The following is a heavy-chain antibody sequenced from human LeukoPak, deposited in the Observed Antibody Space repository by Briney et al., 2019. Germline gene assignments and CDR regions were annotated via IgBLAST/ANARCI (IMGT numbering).Heavy chain of an antibody. CDR3: ARDGPGYSFDY. CDR1: GFSFSSYE. D-gene: IGHD5-18*01. J-gene: IGHJ4*02. Sequence: PGGSLRLSCAASGFSFSSYEMNWVRQASGKGLEWVSWISTSGSTLNYADSVKGRFTVSRDNARNSLYLQMNSLRAEDTAVYYCARDGPGYSFDYWGQGTLVTVSS. CDR2: ISTSGSTL. V-gene: IGHV3-48*03.